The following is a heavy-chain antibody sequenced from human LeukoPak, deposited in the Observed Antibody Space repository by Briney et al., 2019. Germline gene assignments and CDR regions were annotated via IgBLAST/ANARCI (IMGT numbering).Heavy chain of an antibody. CDR3: ARGQGHQLLLVFYYGMDV. J-gene: IGHJ6*02. D-gene: IGHD2-2*01. CDR2: MNPNSGNT. V-gene: IGHV1-8*01. CDR1: GYTFTSYD. Sequence: VASVKVSCKASGYTFTSYDVNWVRQATGQGLEWMGWMNPNSGNTGYAQKFQGRVTMTRNTSISTAYMELSSLRSEDTAVYYCARGQGHQLLLVFYYGMDVWGQGTTVTVSS.